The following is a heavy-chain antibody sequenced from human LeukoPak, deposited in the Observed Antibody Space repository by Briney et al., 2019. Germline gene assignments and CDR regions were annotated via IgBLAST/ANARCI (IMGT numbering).Heavy chain of an antibody. CDR3: ARVSLQDYYYGMDV. J-gene: IGHJ6*02. D-gene: IGHD4-11*01. V-gene: IGHV4-39*07. Sequence: SETLSLTCTVSGGSISSSSYYWGWIRQPPGKGLEWIGTIYYSGSTYYNPSLKSRVTISVDTSKNQFSLKLSSVTAADTAVYYCARVSLQDYYYGMDVWGQGTTVTVSS. CDR2: IYYSGST. CDR1: GGSISSSSYY.